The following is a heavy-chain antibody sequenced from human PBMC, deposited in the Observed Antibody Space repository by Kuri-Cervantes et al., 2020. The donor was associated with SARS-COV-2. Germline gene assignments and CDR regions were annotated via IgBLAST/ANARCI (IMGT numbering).Heavy chain of an antibody. CDR2: ISSSGSTI. V-gene: IGHV3-48*03. Sequence: LPLTCAAPGYTFSSYEMNWVRQAPGKGLEWVSYISSSGSTIYYADSVKGRFTISRDNAKNSLYLQMNSLRAEDTAVYYCARYCSSTSCHRRPGVFDYWGQGTLVTVSS. D-gene: IGHD2-2*01. CDR1: GYTFSSYE. CDR3: ARYCSSTSCHRRPGVFDY. J-gene: IGHJ4*02.